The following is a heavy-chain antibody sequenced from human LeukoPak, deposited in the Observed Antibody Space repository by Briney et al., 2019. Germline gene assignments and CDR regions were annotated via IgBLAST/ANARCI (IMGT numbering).Heavy chain of an antibody. CDR2: ISWNSGSI. D-gene: IGHD5-18*01. Sequence: GGSLRLSCAASGFTFDDYAMHWVRQAPGKGLEWVSGISWNSGSIGYADSVKGRFTISRDNSKNTLYLQMNSLTPEDTAVYYCAKEDVTMVTPDYWGQGTLVTVSS. CDR3: AKEDVTMVTPDY. V-gene: IGHV3-9*01. J-gene: IGHJ4*02. CDR1: GFTFDDYA.